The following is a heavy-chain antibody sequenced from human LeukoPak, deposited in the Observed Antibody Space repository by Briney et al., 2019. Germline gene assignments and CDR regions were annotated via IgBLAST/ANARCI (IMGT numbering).Heavy chain of an antibody. CDR1: GYTYARHY. CDR2: INPNSGDT. J-gene: IGHJ4*02. CDR3: MRGGGNSWFDY. V-gene: IGHV1-2*02. Sequence: ASVTVSFKSSGYTYARHYFHWVRQAPGQGLEWMGWINPNSGDTNFAQKLQGRVTMTKSTAISTVYMELTSLRSDDTALYYCMRGGGNSWFDYWGQGTLVSVSS. D-gene: IGHD6-13*01.